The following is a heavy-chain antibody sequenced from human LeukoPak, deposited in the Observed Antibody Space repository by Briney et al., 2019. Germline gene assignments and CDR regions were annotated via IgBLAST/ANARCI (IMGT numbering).Heavy chain of an antibody. CDR3: ARQNILGSTKAPLDL. CDR1: GNSFSNYF. D-gene: IGHD1-26*01. CDR2: IYPGDSDT. V-gene: IGHV5-51*01. Sequence: GESLQISCKGSGNSFSNYFIAWVRQMPGKGLEWMGIIYPGDSDTRYSPSFQGQVTISADKSINTVYLQWGSLEASDTAMYYCARQNILGSTKAPLDLWGQGTLVTVSS. J-gene: IGHJ5*02.